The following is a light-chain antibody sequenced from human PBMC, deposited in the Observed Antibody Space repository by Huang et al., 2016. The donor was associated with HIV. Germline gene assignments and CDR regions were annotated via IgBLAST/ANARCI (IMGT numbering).Light chain of an antibody. CDR2: DAS. V-gene: IGKV3-15*01. CDR1: QSVGTN. Sequence: EVVVTQSPVTLSVSPGERASLSCRASQSVGTNLAWYQQKPGQAPRLHIFDASTRDTGVPARFRASTRATGVPAKFSDSRSGTDFTLTISSVQSEDFAVYYCQQYNNWPTTFGQGTKVEIK. CDR3: QQYNNWPTT. J-gene: IGKJ1*01.